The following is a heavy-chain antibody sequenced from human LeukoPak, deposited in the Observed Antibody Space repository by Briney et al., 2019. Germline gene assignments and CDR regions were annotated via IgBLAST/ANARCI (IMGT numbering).Heavy chain of an antibody. D-gene: IGHD3-10*01. V-gene: IGHV4-34*01. CDR2: INHSGST. CDR1: GGSFSGYY. Sequence: PSETLSLTCAVYGGSFSGYYWSWIRQPPGKGLEWIGEINHSGSTNYNPSLKSRVTISVDTSKNQFSLKLSSVTAADTAVYYCARGSRWFGELSKRAMTQRPLDYWGQGTLVTVSS. J-gene: IGHJ4*02. CDR3: ARGSRWFGELSKRAMTQRPLDY.